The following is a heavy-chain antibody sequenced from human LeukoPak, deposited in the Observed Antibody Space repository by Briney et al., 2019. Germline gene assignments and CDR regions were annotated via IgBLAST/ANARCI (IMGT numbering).Heavy chain of an antibody. CDR2: ISWNSGSI. CDR1: GFTFDDYA. Sequence: SGGSLRLSCAASGFTFDDYAMHWVRQAPGKGLEWVSGISWNSGSIGYADSVKGRFTISRDNAKNSLYLQMNSLRAGDTALYYCAKDGGSYESEASPFDYWGQGTLVTVSS. J-gene: IGHJ4*02. CDR3: AKDGGSYESEASPFDY. D-gene: IGHD3-16*01. V-gene: IGHV3-9*01.